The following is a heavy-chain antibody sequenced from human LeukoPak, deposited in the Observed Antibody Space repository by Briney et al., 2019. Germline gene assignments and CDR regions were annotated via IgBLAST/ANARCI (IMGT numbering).Heavy chain of an antibody. CDR2: ISSSGSTI. J-gene: IGHJ4*02. Sequence: GGSLRLSCAASGFTFSSYSMNWVRQAPGKGLEWVSYISSSGSTIYYADSVKGRFTISRDNAKNSLCLQMNSLRAEDTAVYYCASGSGSYQYYWGQGTLVTVSS. V-gene: IGHV3-48*01. D-gene: IGHD3-10*01. CDR1: GFTFSSYS. CDR3: ASGSGSYQYY.